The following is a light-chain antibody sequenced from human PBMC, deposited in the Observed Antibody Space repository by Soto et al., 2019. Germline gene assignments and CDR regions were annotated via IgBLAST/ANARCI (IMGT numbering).Light chain of an antibody. Sequence: EIVLTQSPATLSLSPGERATLSFRASQSVSTILAWYQQKPGQAPRLLIYDASTRATGVPVRFSGSGSGTEFTLSISSVQSEDFAIFYCQQYNRWPRTFGQGTKVDIK. CDR2: DAS. CDR1: QSVSTI. V-gene: IGKV3-15*01. J-gene: IGKJ1*01. CDR3: QQYNRWPRT.